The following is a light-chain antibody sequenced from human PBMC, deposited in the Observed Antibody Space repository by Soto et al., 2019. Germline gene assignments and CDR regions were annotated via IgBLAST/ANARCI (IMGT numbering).Light chain of an antibody. J-gene: IGKJ1*01. CDR1: QTISNY. Sequence: RMSLSLASVSSTVRDRVTITCQASQTISNYLNWYQQKSGRAPKRLIYAASSLQSGVPSRFSGSGSGTEFTLTISSLQPEDFTTYYCLQPNSYLRPFGQGSK. CDR3: LQPNSYLRP. V-gene: IGKV1-17*01. CDR2: AAS.